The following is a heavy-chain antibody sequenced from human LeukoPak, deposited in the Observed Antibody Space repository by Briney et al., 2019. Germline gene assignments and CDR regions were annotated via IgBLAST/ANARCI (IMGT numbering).Heavy chain of an antibody. J-gene: IGHJ5*01. Sequence: ESPKLSRCSSGDSLDTSWIAWVRPMPGEGIGLMRIVHATGSSNRSSPFFERPVILSDDKSNSTVYLQWISLKAADTAMYYCARRVFDVRGSDWFDSWGQGTQVIVSS. CDR3: ARRVFDVRGSDWFDS. CDR2: VHATGSSN. CDR1: GDSLDTSW. V-gene: IGHV5-51*01. D-gene: IGHD3-10*02.